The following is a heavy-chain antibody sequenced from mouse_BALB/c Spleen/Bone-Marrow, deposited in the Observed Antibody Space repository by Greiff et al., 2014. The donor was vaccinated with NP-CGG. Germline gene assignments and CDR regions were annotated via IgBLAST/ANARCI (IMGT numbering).Heavy chain of an antibody. D-gene: IGHD4-1*01. J-gene: IGHJ3*01. CDR1: GYTFTSYW. CDR3: TTGTRFAY. CDR2: IYPSDSYT. V-gene: IGHV1-69*02. Sequence: VQLQQSGAELVRPGASVKLSCKASGYTFTSYWINWVKQRPGQGLEWIGNIYPSDSYTNYNQKFKDKAKLTVDKSSRTAYMQLSSPTSEDSAVYYCTTGTRFAYWGQGTLVTVSA.